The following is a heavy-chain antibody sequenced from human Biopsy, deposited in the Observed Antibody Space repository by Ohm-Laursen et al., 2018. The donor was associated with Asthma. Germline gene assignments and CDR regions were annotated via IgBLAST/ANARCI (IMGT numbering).Heavy chain of an antibody. Sequence: SSVKVSCETSGYTFNSAGITWVRQAPGQGLEWMGWISVYNGNTKVAQKLQDRVTMITDTSTSTAYMELRSLRSDDTAVYFCARAVDYSHYYGIDVWGQGTTVTVS. D-gene: IGHD3-10*01. V-gene: IGHV1-18*01. J-gene: IGHJ6*02. CDR3: ARAVDYSHYYGIDV. CDR2: ISVYNGNT. CDR1: GYTFNSAG.